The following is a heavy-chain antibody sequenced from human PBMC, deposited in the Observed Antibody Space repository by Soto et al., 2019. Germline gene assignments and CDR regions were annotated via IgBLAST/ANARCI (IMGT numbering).Heavy chain of an antibody. Sequence: QVQLVESGGGVVQPGRSLRLSCAASGFTFSSYGMHWVRQAPGKGLEWAAVISYDGSNKYYADSVKGRFTISRDNSKNTLYLQMNSLRAEDTAVYYCAKEYYYDSSGYDSDYWGQGTLVTVSS. CDR2: ISYDGSNK. D-gene: IGHD3-22*01. CDR3: AKEYYYDSSGYDSDY. CDR1: GFTFSSYG. J-gene: IGHJ4*02. V-gene: IGHV3-30*18.